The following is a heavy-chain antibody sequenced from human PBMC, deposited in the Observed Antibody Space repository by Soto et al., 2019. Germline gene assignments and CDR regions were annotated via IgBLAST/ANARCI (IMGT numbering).Heavy chain of an antibody. CDR1: GFTFSSYG. J-gene: IGHJ5*02. V-gene: IGHV3-30*18. CDR2: ISYEGSNK. CDR3: AKDPANEDQISYNWFDP. D-gene: IGHD1-1*01. Sequence: GGSLRLSCAASGFTFSSYGMHWVRQAPGKGLEWVAVISYEGSNKYYADSVKGRFTISRENSKNTLYLQMNSLRAEDTAVYYCAKDPANEDQISYNWFDPWGQGTLVTVSS.